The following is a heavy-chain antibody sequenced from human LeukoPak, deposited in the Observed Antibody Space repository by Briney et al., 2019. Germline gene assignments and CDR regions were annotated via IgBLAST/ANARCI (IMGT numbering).Heavy chain of an antibody. CDR2: IYYSGST. D-gene: IGHD3-10*01. CDR3: ARQHYYGSGSDY. CDR1: GGSISRYY. Sequence: SETLSLTCTVSGGSISRYYWSWIRQPPGKGLEWIGYIYYSGSTNYNPSLKSRVTISVDTSKNQFSLKLSSVTAADTAVYYCARQHYYGSGSDYWGQGTLVTVSS. V-gene: IGHV4-59*08. J-gene: IGHJ4*02.